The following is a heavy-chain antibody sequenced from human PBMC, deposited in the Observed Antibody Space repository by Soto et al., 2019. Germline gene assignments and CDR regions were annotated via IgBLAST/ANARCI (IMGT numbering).Heavy chain of an antibody. CDR2: IIPIFGTA. Sequence: SVQVSCKASGGTFNRNTISWVRQAPGQGLEWMGGIIPIFGTANYAQKFQGRVTITADESTNTAYMELSRLRSEDPAVYYCARQVDYDSSGYYYAYWGQGNLVTVSS. J-gene: IGHJ4*02. D-gene: IGHD3-22*01. CDR3: ARQVDYDSSGYYYAY. V-gene: IGHV1-69*13. CDR1: GGTFNRNT.